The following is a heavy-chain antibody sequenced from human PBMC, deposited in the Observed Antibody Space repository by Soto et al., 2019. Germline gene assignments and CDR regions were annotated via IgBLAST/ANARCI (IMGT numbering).Heavy chain of an antibody. D-gene: IGHD3-22*01. V-gene: IGHV1-3*01. Sequence: ASVKVSCKGSVYTFTGYAMDWVRQPPGQRLEWMGWINSGNGNTKYSQKFQGIVTITRYTSASTAYMELSSLCSYDTVVYYCARSSGYYYVDYWGQGTLVTVS. CDR1: VYTFTGYA. J-gene: IGHJ4*02. CDR2: INSGNGNT. CDR3: ARSSGYYYVDY.